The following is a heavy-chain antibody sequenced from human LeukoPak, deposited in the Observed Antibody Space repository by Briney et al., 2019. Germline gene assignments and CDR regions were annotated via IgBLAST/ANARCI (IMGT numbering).Heavy chain of an antibody. CDR2: ISPYNGNT. Sequence: GASVKVSCKASGYTFTSSGISWVRQAPGQGLEWMGWISPYNGNTNNAQKFQGRVSMTTGTSTSTAYMELRSLRSDDTAVYYCAMTYCSGGSCYSGDYWGQGTLVTVSS. CDR1: GYTFTSSG. CDR3: AMTYCSGGSCYSGDY. D-gene: IGHD2-15*01. V-gene: IGHV1-18*01. J-gene: IGHJ4*02.